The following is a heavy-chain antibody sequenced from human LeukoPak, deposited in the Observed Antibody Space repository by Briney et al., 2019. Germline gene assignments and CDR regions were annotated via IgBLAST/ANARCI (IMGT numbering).Heavy chain of an antibody. CDR2: IKRDGSDT. D-gene: IGHD3-22*01. Sequence: PGGSLRLSCAASGFAFSSYWMGWVRQAPGKGLEWVANIKRDGSDTYYVDSVKGRFTISRDNDKNSLYLQLNSLRVEDTAVYYCARDANYYDSRGENYFNYWGQGTLVTVSS. J-gene: IGHJ4*02. CDR1: GFAFSSYW. CDR3: ARDANYYDSRGENYFNY. V-gene: IGHV3-7*01.